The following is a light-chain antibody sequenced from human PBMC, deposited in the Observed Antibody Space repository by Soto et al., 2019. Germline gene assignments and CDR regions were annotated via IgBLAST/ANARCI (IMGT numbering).Light chain of an antibody. CDR2: GAS. V-gene: IGKV3-20*01. CDR1: QSVSSSY. Sequence: EIVLTQSPGTLSLSPGERATLSCRASQSVSSSYLAWYQQKPGQAPRLLIYGASSRATGIPDRFSGSGSGTDFTLTISRLEPAAFAVYYCQQYGSSPLGMFGGETKVAIK. CDR3: QQYGSSPLGM. J-gene: IGKJ4*02.